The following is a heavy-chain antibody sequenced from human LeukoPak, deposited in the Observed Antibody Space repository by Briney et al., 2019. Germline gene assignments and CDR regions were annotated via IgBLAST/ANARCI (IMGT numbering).Heavy chain of an antibody. V-gene: IGHV6-1*01. CDR1: GDSVSSNSAA. CDR2: TYYRSKWYT. Sequence: SQTLSLTCPISGDSVSSNSAAWHWIRQSPSRGLEWLGRTYYRSKWYTDYAVSVQSRITINPDTSKNQFSLLLNSVTPEDTAVYYCASDFVRGGYDAFDYWGQGTLVTVSS. D-gene: IGHD1-26*01. CDR3: ASDFVRGGYDAFDY. J-gene: IGHJ4*02.